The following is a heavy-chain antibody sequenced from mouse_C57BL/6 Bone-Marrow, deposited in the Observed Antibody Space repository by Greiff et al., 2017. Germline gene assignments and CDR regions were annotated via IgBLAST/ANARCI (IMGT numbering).Heavy chain of an antibody. D-gene: IGHD2-4*01. CDR3: ARQIYYDYDDWFAY. J-gene: IGHJ3*01. CDR2: ISSGGSYT. CDR1: GFTFSSYG. V-gene: IGHV5-6*01. Sequence: DVHLVESGGDLVKPGGSLKLSCAASGFTFSSYGMSWVRQTPDKRLEWVATISSGGSYTYYPDSVKGRFTISRDNAKNPLYLQMSSLKSEDTAMYYCARQIYYDYDDWFAYWGQGTLVTVSA.